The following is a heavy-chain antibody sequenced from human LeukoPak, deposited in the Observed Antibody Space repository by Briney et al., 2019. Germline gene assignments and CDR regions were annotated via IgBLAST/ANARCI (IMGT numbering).Heavy chain of an antibody. D-gene: IGHD3-16*01. CDR2: ISGSGGST. V-gene: IGHV3-23*01. Sequence: PGGSLRLSCAASGFTFSSYAMSWVRQAPGKGLEWVSAISGSGGSTYYADSVKGRLTISRDNSKNTLYLQMNSLRAEDTAVYYCAKIEGKTRSVWGIDYWGQGTLVTVSS. CDR1: GFTFSSYA. CDR3: AKIEGKTRSVWGIDY. J-gene: IGHJ4*02.